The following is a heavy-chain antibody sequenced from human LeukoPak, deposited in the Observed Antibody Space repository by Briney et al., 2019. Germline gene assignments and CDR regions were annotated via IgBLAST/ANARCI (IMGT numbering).Heavy chain of an antibody. CDR3: AGGDRNAFDI. CDR2: ISSSSSYI. Sequence: GSLRLSCAASGFTFTNAWMSXVRQAPGKGLEWVSSISSSSSYIYYADSVKGRFTISRDNAKNSLYLQMNSLRAEETAVYYCAGGDRNAFDIWGQGTMVTVSS. CDR1: GFTFTNAW. V-gene: IGHV3-21*01. J-gene: IGHJ3*02.